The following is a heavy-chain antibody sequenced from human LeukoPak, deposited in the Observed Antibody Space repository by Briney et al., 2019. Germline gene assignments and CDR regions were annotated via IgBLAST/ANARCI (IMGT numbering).Heavy chain of an antibody. J-gene: IGHJ4*02. D-gene: IGHD6-13*01. CDR3: ARLKGPQLVEGPYYFDY. CDR2: IYPGDSDT. V-gene: IGHV5-51*01. Sequence: GESLKISCKGSGYSFTSYWIGWVRQMPGKGLEWMGIIYPGDSDTRYSPSFQGQVTISADKSISTAYLQWSSLKASDIAMYYCARLKGPQLVEGPYYFDYWGQGTLVTVSS. CDR1: GYSFTSYW.